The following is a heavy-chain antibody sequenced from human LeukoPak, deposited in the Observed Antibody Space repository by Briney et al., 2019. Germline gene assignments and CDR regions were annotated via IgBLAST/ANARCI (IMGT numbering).Heavy chain of an antibody. D-gene: IGHD4-17*01. V-gene: IGHV1-69*04. J-gene: IGHJ2*01. Sequence: ASVKVSCKASGGTFSSYAISWVRQAPGQGLEWMGRIIPILGIANYAQKFQGRVTITADKSTSTAYMELSSLRSEDTAVYYCARGSYGDYEQAYFDLWGRGTLVTVSS. CDR3: ARGSYGDYEQAYFDL. CDR2: IIPILGIA. CDR1: GGTFSSYA.